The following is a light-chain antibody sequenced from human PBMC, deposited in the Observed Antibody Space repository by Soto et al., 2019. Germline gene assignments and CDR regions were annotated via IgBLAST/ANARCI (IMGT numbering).Light chain of an antibody. J-gene: IGKJ2*01. CDR2: GAS. CDR3: QQYNNWPYT. CDR1: QSVSSN. Sequence: EIVMTQSPDTLSVSPGERATLSCRASQSVSSNLAWYQQKPGHAPRLLIFGASTRATGIPARFSGSGSGTXXXXXIXXXQSEDFAVYHCQQYNNWPYTFGQGTTLEIK. V-gene: IGKV3-15*01.